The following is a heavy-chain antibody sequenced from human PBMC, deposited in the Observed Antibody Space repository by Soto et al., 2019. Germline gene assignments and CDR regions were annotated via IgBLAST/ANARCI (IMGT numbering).Heavy chain of an antibody. D-gene: IGHD6-13*01. J-gene: IGHJ5*02. CDR3: AKVPGGDPGIAAIWFDP. V-gene: IGHV3-23*01. Sequence: GGSLRLSCAASGFTFSSYAMSWVRQAPGKGLEWVSAISGSGGSTYYADSVKGRFTISRDNSKNTPYLQMNSLRAEDTPVYYCAKVPGGDPGIAAIWFDPWGQGTLVTVS. CDR1: GFTFSSYA. CDR2: ISGSGGST.